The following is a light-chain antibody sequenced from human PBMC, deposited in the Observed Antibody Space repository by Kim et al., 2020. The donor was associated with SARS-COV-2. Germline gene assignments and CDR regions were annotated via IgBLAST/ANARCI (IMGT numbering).Light chain of an antibody. V-gene: IGLV2-18*02. CDR1: SNDIGIYNR. J-gene: IGLJ3*02. CDR3: SSYTTSYTWV. Sequence: GQSVTISCTGTSNDIGIYNRVSWYQQPPGTAPKLIISDVSNRPSGVPDRFSGSKSGNMASLTISGLQAEDEADYYCSSYTTSYTWVFGGGTQLTVL. CDR2: DVS.